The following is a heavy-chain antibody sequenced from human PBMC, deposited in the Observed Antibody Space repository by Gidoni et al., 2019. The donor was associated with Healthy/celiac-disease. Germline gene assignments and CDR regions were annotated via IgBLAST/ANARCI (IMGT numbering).Heavy chain of an antibody. CDR3: ARDRGWGNYFDY. J-gene: IGHJ4*02. Sequence: QLQLQESGPGLVKPSETLSLTCTVSGGSISSSSYYWGWIRQPPGKGLEWIGSIYYSGSTYYNPSRKSRVTISVDTSKNQFSLKLSSVTAADTAVYYCARDRGWGNYFDYWGQGTLVTVSS. CDR1: GGSISSSSYY. D-gene: IGHD7-27*01. CDR2: IYYSGST. V-gene: IGHV4-39*07.